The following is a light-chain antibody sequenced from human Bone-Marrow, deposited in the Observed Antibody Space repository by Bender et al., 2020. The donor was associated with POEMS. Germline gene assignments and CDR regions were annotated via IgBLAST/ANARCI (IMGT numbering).Light chain of an antibody. Sequence: QSVLTQPPSASGTPGQSVTISCSGTSSNFGNNAANWYQHVPGTAPKLLIYSNNQRPSGVPDRFSASTSGTSASLAIRGLDTDDEADYYCSSWDDSLHGWVFGGGATLTV. CDR3: SSWDDSLHGWV. V-gene: IGLV1-44*01. J-gene: IGLJ3*02. CDR2: SNN. CDR1: SSNFGNNA.